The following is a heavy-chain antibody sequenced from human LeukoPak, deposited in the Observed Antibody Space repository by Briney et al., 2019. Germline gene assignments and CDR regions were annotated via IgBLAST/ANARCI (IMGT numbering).Heavy chain of an antibody. V-gene: IGHV3-66*02. D-gene: IGHD3-10*01. J-gene: IGHJ3*02. CDR1: GFTVSSNY. CDR2: IYSGGST. Sequence: PGGSLRLSCAASGFTVSSNYMSWVRQAPGKGLEWVSVIYSGGSTYYADSVKGRFTISRDNSKNTLYLQMNGLRAEDTAVYYCARGGPYYYDAFDIWGQGTMVTVSS. CDR3: ARGGPYYYDAFDI.